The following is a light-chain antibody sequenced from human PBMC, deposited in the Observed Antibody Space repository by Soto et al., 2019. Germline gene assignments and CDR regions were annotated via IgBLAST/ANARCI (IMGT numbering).Light chain of an antibody. J-gene: IGLJ3*02. Sequence: QSVLTQPASVSGSPGQSITISCPGTSSDVGGYNYVSWYQQHPGKVPKLIIYEVNNRPSGVSNRFSGSKSGNTASLTISGLQADDEADYYCSSFTSSSTQVFGGGTQLTVL. CDR1: SSDVGGYNY. V-gene: IGLV2-14*01. CDR3: SSFTSSSTQV. CDR2: EVN.